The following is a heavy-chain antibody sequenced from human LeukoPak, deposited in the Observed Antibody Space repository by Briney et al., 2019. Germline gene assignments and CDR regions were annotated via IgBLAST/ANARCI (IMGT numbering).Heavy chain of an antibody. D-gene: IGHD6-13*01. J-gene: IGHJ6*03. V-gene: IGHV4-39*01. Sequence: SETLSLTCTVSGGSISSSSYYWGWIRQPPGKGLEWIGSIYYSGSTYYNPSLKSRVTISVDTSKNQFSLKLSSVTAADTAVYYCARRRQQLATGGYYYYYMDVWGKGPRSPSP. CDR2: IYYSGST. CDR1: GGSISSSSYY. CDR3: ARRRQQLATGGYYYYYMDV.